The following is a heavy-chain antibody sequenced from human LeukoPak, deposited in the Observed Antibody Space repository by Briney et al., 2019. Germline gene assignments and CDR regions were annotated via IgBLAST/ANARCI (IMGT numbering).Heavy chain of an antibody. CDR3: AMLAVAGTRGQNWFAP. D-gene: IGHD6-19*01. CDR1: GYSFTSYW. Sequence: GESLKISCKGSGYSFTSYWIGWVRQMPGKGLEWMGIIYPGDSDTRYSPSFQGQVTISADRSISTAYLQWSSLKASDTAMYYCAMLAVAGTRGQNWFAPWGQGTLVTVSS. V-gene: IGHV5-51*01. CDR2: IYPGDSDT. J-gene: IGHJ5*02.